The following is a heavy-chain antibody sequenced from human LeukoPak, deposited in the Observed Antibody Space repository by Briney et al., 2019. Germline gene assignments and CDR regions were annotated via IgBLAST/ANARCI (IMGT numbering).Heavy chain of an antibody. Sequence: PSETLSLTCTVSGGSISNYYWSWIRQPPGKGLEWIGYIYYSGRARYNPSLKSRVTISVDTSKNHFSLNLRSVTAADTAVYYCARRSYNSPFRYWGQGTPVTVSS. CDR3: ARRSYNSPFRY. V-gene: IGHV4-59*12. CDR1: GGSISNYY. CDR2: IYYSGRA. D-gene: IGHD5-24*01. J-gene: IGHJ4*02.